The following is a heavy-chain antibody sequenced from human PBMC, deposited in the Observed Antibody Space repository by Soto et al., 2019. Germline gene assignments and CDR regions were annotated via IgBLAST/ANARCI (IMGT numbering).Heavy chain of an antibody. CDR1: GGSISSGGYY. CDR3: ARVDLPDSSSWYFDY. D-gene: IGHD6-13*01. Sequence: SETLSLTCTVSGGSISSGGYYWSWIRQQTGKGLERIGYNYYNGSKYYNPSLKSRVNISVNTSKNKIYLKMSSVTAADTAVYYCARVDLPDSSSWYFDYWGQGTLVTVSS. V-gene: IGHV4-31*03. J-gene: IGHJ4*02. CDR2: NYYNGSK.